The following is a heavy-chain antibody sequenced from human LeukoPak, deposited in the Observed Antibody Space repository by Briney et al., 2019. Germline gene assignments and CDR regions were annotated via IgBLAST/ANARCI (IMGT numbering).Heavy chain of an antibody. J-gene: IGHJ6*02. D-gene: IGHD6-13*01. CDR2: MNPNNGNT. CDR1: GYTFTSYD. V-gene: IGHV1-8*01. CDR3: ARLASSSWPLYYYYGMDV. Sequence: ASVKVSCKASGYTFTSYDVNWVRQATGQGLEWMGWMNPNNGNTGYAQKFQGRVTMTRSTSISTAYMELSSLRSEDTAVYYCARLASSSWPLYYYYGMDVWGQGTTVTVSS.